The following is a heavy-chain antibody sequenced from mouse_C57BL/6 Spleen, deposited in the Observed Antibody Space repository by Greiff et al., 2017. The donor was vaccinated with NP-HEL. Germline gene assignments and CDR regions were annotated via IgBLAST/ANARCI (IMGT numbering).Heavy chain of an antibody. CDR3: AKSFYDGYHWYFDV. D-gene: IGHD2-3*01. V-gene: IGHV2-5*01. CDR1: GFSLTSYG. J-gene: IGHJ1*03. Sequence: QVQLKESGPGLVQPSQSLSITCTVSGFSLTSYGVHWVRQSPGKGLEWLGVIWRGGSTDYNAAFMSRLSITKDNSKSQVCFKMNSLQADDTAIYYCAKSFYDGYHWYFDVVGTGTTVTVSS. CDR2: IWRGGST.